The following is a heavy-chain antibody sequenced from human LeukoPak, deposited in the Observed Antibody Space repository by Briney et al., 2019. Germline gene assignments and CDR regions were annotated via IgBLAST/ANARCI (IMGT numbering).Heavy chain of an antibody. CDR2: FDPEDSET. CDR1: GYTLTELS. D-gene: IGHD2-2*01. J-gene: IGHJ6*02. Sequence: PAASVKVSCKVSGYTLTELSMHWVRQAPGKGLEWMGGFDPEDSETIYAQKFQGRVTMTEDTSTDTAYMELSSLRSEDTAVYYCATRPSTLYYYGMDVWGQGTTVTVSS. CDR3: ATRPSTLYYYGMDV. V-gene: IGHV1-24*01.